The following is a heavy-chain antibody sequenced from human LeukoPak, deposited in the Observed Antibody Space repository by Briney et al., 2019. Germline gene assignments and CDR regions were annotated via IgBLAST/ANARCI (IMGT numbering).Heavy chain of an antibody. Sequence: SETLSLTCTVSGGSISSYYWSCLRQPPGKGLEWLAYIYYSGSTNYNPSLKSRVTISVDTSKNQFSLKLSPVTAADTAVYYCARDEGIYAGYYYGMDVWGKGTTVTVSS. CDR1: GGSISSYY. V-gene: IGHV4-59*01. J-gene: IGHJ6*04. CDR2: IYYSGST. CDR3: ARDEGIYAGYYYGMDV. D-gene: IGHD2/OR15-2a*01.